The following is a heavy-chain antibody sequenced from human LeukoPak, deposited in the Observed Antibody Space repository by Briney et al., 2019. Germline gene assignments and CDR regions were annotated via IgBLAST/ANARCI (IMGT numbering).Heavy chain of an antibody. D-gene: IGHD3-3*01. V-gene: IGHV3-48*04. CDR3: ARGDYDFWRGYYRGMSSDY. J-gene: IGHJ4*02. CDR1: GFTFSSYS. Sequence: QAGGSLRLSCAASGFTFSSYSMNWVRQAPGKGLEWVSYISSSSSTVYYADSVKGRFTISRDNAKNSLYLQMNSLRAEDTAVYYCARGDYDFWRGYYRGMSSDYWGQGTLVTVSS. CDR2: ISSSSSTV.